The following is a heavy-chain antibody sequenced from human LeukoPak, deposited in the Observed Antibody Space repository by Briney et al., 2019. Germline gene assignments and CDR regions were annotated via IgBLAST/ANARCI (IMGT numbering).Heavy chain of an antibody. CDR1: GYTFTSYG. V-gene: IGHV1-18*01. J-gene: IGHJ3*02. Sequence: AASVKVCCKASGYTFTSYGISWVRQAPGQGLEWTGWISAYNGNTNYAQKLQGRVTMTTDTSTSTAYMELRSLRSDDTAVYYCATGMIGSPRAFDIWGQGTMVTVSS. CDR3: ATGMIGSPRAFDI. CDR2: ISAYNGNT. D-gene: IGHD3-22*01.